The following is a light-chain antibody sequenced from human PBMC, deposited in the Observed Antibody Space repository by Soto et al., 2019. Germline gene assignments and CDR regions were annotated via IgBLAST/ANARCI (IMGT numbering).Light chain of an antibody. CDR1: QSVSSY. V-gene: IGKV3-11*01. CDR2: DAS. CDR3: QQRSNWSIT. Sequence: IGLSHSASTVSLSTGERATLSCRASQSVSSYLAWYQQKPGQAPRLLIYDASNRATGIPARFSGSGSGTDFTLTISSLEPEDFAVYYCQQRSNWSITFGQGTRLEIK. J-gene: IGKJ5*01.